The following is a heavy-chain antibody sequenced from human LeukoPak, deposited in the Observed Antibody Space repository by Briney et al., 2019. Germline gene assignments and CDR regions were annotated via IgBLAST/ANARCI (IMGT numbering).Heavy chain of an antibody. CDR1: GDSLSGSNW. CDR3: ARAEYSSGWSFDY. Sequence: SETLSLTCAVSGDSLSGSNWYSWVRQPPGKGPEWIGEIYYNGNTNSNPSLKSRVTMSVDKSKNQFSLRLSSVTAADTAVYYCARAEYSSGWSFDYWGQGTLVTVSS. CDR2: IYYNGNT. V-gene: IGHV4-4*02. D-gene: IGHD6-19*01. J-gene: IGHJ4*02.